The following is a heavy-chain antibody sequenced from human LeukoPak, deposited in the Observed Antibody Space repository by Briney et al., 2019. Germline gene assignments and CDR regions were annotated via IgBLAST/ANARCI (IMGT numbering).Heavy chain of an antibody. CDR1: GYSISSGYY. D-gene: IGHD3-22*01. Sequence: SETLSLTCTVSGYSISSGYYWGWIRQPPGKGLEWIGSIYHSGSTYYNPSLKSRVTISVDTSKNQFSLKLSSVTAADTAVYYCARTYYDSSGYYPHFDYWGQGTLVTVSS. J-gene: IGHJ4*02. CDR3: ARTYYDSSGYYPHFDY. V-gene: IGHV4-38-2*02. CDR2: IYHSGST.